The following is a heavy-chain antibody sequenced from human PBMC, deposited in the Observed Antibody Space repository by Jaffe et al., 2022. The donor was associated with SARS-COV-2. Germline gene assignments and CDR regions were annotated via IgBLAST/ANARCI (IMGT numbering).Heavy chain of an antibody. Sequence: QVQLVESGGGVVQPGRSLRLSCAASGFTFSSYAMHWVRQAPGKGLEWVAVISYDGSNKYYADSVKGRFTISRDNSKNTLYLQMNSLRAEDTAVYYCARESGSYSYSHDAFDIWGQGTMVTVSS. V-gene: IGHV3-30*04. D-gene: IGHD1-26*01. CDR1: GFTFSSYA. J-gene: IGHJ3*02. CDR3: ARESGSYSYSHDAFDI. CDR2: ISYDGSNK.